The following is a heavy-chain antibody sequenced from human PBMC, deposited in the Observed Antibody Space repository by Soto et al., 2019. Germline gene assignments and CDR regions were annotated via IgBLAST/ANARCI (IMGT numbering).Heavy chain of an antibody. V-gene: IGHV3-30-3*01. Sequence: GGSLRLSCAASGFTFSSYAMYWVRQAPGKGLEWVAVISYDGNNKYYADSVKGRFTISRDNSKNTLYLQMNSVRAEDMAVYYCARAGCDGGSCYTLVGISYGMDVWGQGTTVTVSS. J-gene: IGHJ6*02. D-gene: IGHD2-15*01. CDR1: GFTFSSYA. CDR3: ARAGCDGGSCYTLVGISYGMDV. CDR2: ISYDGNNK.